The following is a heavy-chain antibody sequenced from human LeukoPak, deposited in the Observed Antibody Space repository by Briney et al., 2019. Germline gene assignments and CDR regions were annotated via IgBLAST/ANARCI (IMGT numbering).Heavy chain of an antibody. V-gene: IGHV3-7*01. J-gene: IGHJ5*02. D-gene: IGHD6-6*01. CDR2: IKQDGSDK. Sequence: PGGSLRLSCAASGFTFSSYAMSWVRQAPGKGLEWVANIKQDGSDKYYVDSVKGRFTISRDNAKNSLFLQMNSLRAEDTAVYYCARDKYWFDPWGQGTLVTVSS. CDR3: ARDKYWFDP. CDR1: GFTFSSYA.